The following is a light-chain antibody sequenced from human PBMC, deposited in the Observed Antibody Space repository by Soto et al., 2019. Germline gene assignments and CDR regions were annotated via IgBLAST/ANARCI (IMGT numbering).Light chain of an antibody. CDR2: KAS. CDR1: PSISSW. Sequence: DIQMTQSPSTLSASVGARVTITCRASPSISSWLAWYQQKPGQAPNFLIYKASSLESGFPSRFSGSGSGTEFTLTISSLKPDDCATYYCQQYQSYPVTFGGGTNVEIK. CDR3: QQYQSYPVT. V-gene: IGKV1-5*03. J-gene: IGKJ4*01.